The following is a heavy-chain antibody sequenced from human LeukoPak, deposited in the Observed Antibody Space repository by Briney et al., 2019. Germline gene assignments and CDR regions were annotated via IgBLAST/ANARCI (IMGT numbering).Heavy chain of an antibody. CDR2: ISSSSSTI. J-gene: IGHJ1*01. Sequence: GGSLRLSCAASGFTFSSYSMNWVRQAPGKGLEWVSYISSSSSTIYYADSVKGRFTISRDNSKNTLYLQMNSLRAEDTAVYYCARSAGILEWLPYFQHWGQGTLVTVSS. D-gene: IGHD3-3*01. CDR1: GFTFSSYS. CDR3: ARSAGILEWLPYFQH. V-gene: IGHV3-48*01.